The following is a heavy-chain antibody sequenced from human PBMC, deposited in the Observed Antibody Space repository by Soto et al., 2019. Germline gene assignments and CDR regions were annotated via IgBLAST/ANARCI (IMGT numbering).Heavy chain of an antibody. CDR2: IYYSGST. V-gene: IGHV4-31*03. CDR1: GGSISSGGYY. J-gene: IGHJ5*02. Sequence: SETVSLTCTVSGGSISSGGYYWSWIRQHPGKGLEWIGYIYYSGSTYYNPSLKSRVTISVDTSKNQFSLKLSSVTAADTAVYYCARAEVGAKNYWFDPWGQGTLVTVSS. CDR3: ARAEVGAKNYWFDP. D-gene: IGHD1-26*01.